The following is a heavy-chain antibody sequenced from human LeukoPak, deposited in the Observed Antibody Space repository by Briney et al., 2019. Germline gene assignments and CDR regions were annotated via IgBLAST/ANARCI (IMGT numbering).Heavy chain of an antibody. Sequence: GGSLRLSCAASGFTFSSYGMHWVRQAPGKGLEWVAFIRYDGSNKYYADSVKGRFTISRDNSKNTLYLQMNSLRAEDTAVYYSVRGDVDYWGQGTLVTVSS. D-gene: IGHD3-10*01. CDR2: IRYDGSNK. CDR1: GFTFSSYG. J-gene: IGHJ4*02. CDR3: VRGDVDY. V-gene: IGHV3-30*02.